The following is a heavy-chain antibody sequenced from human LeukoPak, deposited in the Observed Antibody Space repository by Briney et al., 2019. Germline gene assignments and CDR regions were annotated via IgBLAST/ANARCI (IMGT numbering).Heavy chain of an antibody. J-gene: IGHJ3*01. Sequence: GGPLRLSCAVSGFTFSGFWMSWSRQAPGKGLEWVASINSDGSEGYYADVVKGRFTISRDNAKNSLYLQINSLRAEDTAVYYCARSSYSSSSSVWGQGTMVTVSS. D-gene: IGHD6-6*01. CDR2: INSDGSEG. CDR1: GFTFSGFW. CDR3: ARSSYSSSSSV. V-gene: IGHV3-7*03.